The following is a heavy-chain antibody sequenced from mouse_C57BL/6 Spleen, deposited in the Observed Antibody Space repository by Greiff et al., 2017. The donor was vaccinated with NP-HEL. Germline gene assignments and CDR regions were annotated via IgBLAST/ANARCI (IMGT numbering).Heavy chain of an antibody. J-gene: IGHJ4*01. CDR1: GFTFSDFY. Sequence: EVKLVESGGGLVQSGRSLRLSCATSGFTFSDFYMEWVRHAPGKGLEWIAASRNKANDYTTEYSSSVKGRFIVSRDTSQSILYLQMNALRAEDTASYYCARDNGTYAMDYWGQGTSVTVSS. V-gene: IGHV7-1*01. D-gene: IGHD4-1*01. CDR2: SRNKANDYTT. CDR3: ARDNGTYAMDY.